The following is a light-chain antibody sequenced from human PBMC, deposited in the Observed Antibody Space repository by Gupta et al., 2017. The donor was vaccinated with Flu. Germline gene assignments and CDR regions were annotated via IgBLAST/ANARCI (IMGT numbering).Light chain of an antibody. J-gene: IGKJ2*01. CDR1: QGVKNY. V-gene: IGKV1-33*01. Sequence: TQMTQSPSSLSASVGDRVTITCQASQGVKNYLNWYQQKPGKPPKLLIYDASNLEAGVSSRFSGSGSGTHFSFTISRLQLEDAATYFCHQYDDLPPTFGQGTKLQIK. CDR2: DAS. CDR3: HQYDDLPPT.